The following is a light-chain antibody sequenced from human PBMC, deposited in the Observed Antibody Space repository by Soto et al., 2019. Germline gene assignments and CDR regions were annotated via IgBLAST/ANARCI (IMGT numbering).Light chain of an antibody. CDR2: GAS. CDR3: QQYDYWPRT. Sequence: ITHSLATVSVSPGARAILSCGTRHGGSSNLAWYQQKPGQAPRLLIYGASTRATGIPARFSGSGSGTEFTLTVSSLQSEDFAVYYCQQYDYWPRTFGQRTKVDI. V-gene: IGKV3-15*01. CDR1: HGGSSN. J-gene: IGKJ1*01.